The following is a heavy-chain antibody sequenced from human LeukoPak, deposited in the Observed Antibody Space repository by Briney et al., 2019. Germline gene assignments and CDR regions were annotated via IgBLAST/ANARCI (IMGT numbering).Heavy chain of an antibody. CDR2: VHYSLSS. V-gene: IGHV4-59*01. D-gene: IGHD1-14*01. CDR1: GASINGYY. J-gene: IGHJ4*02. CDR3: ARGRTYLDYFDY. Sequence: SETLSLTCTVSGASINGYYWSWIRQPPGKGLEWIGNVHYSLSSNYSPSLESRVTISLDTSRTQSSLELTSATAADTAVYYCARGRTYLDYFDYWGQGTVVTVSS.